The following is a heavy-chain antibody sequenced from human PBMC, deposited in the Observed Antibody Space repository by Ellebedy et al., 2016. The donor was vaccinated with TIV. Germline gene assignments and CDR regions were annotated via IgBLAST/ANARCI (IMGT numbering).Heavy chain of an antibody. CDR3: ARGTLYSGNYYLFDY. V-gene: IGHV1-18*01. CDR1: GGTFSNYA. CDR2: ISAYNGNT. D-gene: IGHD1-26*01. Sequence: ASVKVSCXASGGTFSNYAISWVRQAPGQGLEWMGWISAYNGNTNYAQKLRGRVTMTTDTSTSTAYMELRSLRSDDTAVYYCARGTLYSGNYYLFDYWGQGTLVTVSS. J-gene: IGHJ4*02.